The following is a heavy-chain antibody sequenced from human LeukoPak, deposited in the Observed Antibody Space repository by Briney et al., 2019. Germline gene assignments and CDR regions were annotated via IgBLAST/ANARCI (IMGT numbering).Heavy chain of an antibody. D-gene: IGHD3-22*01. CDR2: INHSGST. Sequence: SETLSLTCAVYGGSFSGYYWSWIRQPPGKGLEWIGEINHSGSTNYNPSLKSRVTISVDTSKNQFSLKLSSVTAADTAVYYCARGAGNYYDSSGYYFDYWGQGTLVTVSS. J-gene: IGHJ4*02. CDR3: ARGAGNYYDSSGYYFDY. CDR1: GGSFSGYY. V-gene: IGHV4-34*01.